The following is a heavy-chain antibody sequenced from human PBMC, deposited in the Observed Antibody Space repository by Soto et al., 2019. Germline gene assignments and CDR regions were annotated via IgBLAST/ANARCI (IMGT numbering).Heavy chain of an antibody. CDR2: IYYSGST. CDR1: GGSISTYY. V-gene: IGHV4-59*01. J-gene: IGHJ6*03. CDR3: ARESHPTYYYNYMDV. Sequence: QVQLQESGPGLVKPSETLSLTCTVSGGSISTYYWSWIRQPPGKGLEWIGYIYYSGSTNYNPSLKSRVTISVDTSKNQLSLKLTSVTAADTAVYYCARESHPTYYYNYMDVWGKGTTVSVSS.